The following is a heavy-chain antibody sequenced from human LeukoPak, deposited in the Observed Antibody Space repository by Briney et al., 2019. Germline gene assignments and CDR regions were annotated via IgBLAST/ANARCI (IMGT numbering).Heavy chain of an antibody. CDR2: INPNSGGT. CDR1: GYTFTGYY. V-gene: IGHV1-2*02. J-gene: IGHJ6*03. D-gene: IGHD2-21*02. Sequence: GASVKVSCKASGYTFTGYYMHWVRQAPGQGLEWMGWINPNSGGTNYAQKFQGRVTMTRDTSISTAYMELSRLRSDDTAVYYCARIKCGGDCRGYYYYYHMDVWGKGTTVTISS. CDR3: ARIKCGGDCRGYYYYYHMDV.